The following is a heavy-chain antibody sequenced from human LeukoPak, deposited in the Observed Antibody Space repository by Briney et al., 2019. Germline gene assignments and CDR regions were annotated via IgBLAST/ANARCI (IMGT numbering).Heavy chain of an antibody. CDR2: ISSSSSYI. Sequence: GGSLRLSCAASGFTFSSYSMNWVRQAPGKGLEWVSSISSSSSYIYYADSVKGRFTISRDNAKNSLYLQMNSLRAEDTAVYYCARVKLERLLAAAIDAFDIWGQGTMVTVSS. CDR3: ARVKLERLLAAAIDAFDI. CDR1: GFTFSSYS. V-gene: IGHV3-21*01. J-gene: IGHJ3*02. D-gene: IGHD1-1*01.